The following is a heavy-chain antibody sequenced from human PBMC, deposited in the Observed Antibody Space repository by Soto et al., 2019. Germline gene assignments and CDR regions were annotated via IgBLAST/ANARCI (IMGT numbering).Heavy chain of an antibody. J-gene: IGHJ4*01. CDR2: IYSSVSA. Sequence: SETRSLTCTVSGDSVSSGGYYWSWIRQHPGKGLEWIGYIYSSVSANYNPSLKSRVTISRDKSKNQISLKVASVTAADTAGYYCASSYSIASTENWYQGTTVTVSA. D-gene: IGHD3-3*02. V-gene: IGHV4-61*08. CDR1: GDSVSSGGYY. CDR3: ASSYSIASTEN.